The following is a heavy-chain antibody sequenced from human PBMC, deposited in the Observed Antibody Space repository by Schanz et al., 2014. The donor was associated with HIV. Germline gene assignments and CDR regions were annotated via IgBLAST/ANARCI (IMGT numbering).Heavy chain of an antibody. V-gene: IGHV1-18*01. J-gene: IGHJ5*02. CDR3: AREKTTLNWFDP. D-gene: IGHD4-4*01. CDR2: ISTYNGHT. CDR1: EKTFSDID. Sequence: QVRLVQSGAEVKKPGASVTVSCKTSEKTFSDIDINWMRQAPGQGLEWMGWISTYNGHTKYAQKFQGRVTMTTDTSTSTAYMELRSLRSDDTAVYYCAREKTTLNWFDPWGQGTLVTVSS.